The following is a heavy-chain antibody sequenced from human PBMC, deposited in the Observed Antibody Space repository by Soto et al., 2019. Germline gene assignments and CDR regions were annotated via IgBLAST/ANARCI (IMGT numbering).Heavy chain of an antibody. V-gene: IGHV3-23*01. D-gene: IGHD7-27*01. CDR1: GITFSNYA. CDR2: ISDSGSYR. J-gene: IGHJ2*01. CDR3: AKRPLNWGRWYFDL. Sequence: EVQLLESGGGLVQPGGSLRLSCVASGITFSNYAMTWVRQAPGKGLEWVSVISDSGSYRFYADSVKGRFTISRDNSGGTLYLQMNSLRAEDTAIYYCAKRPLNWGRWYFDLWGLAPWSLSPQ.